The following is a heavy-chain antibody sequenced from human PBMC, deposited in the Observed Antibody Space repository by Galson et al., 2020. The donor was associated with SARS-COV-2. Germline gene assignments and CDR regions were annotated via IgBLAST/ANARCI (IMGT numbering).Heavy chain of an antibody. CDR2: IYYSGSS. CDR1: GVSISSSGYS. Sequence: SETLSLTCTVSGVSISSSGYSWGWHRPSQGQGLEWIGSIYYSGSSYSNPSLKSRVTISVNTSKNQFSLKLNSVTGADTAVYYCARTGSTTGWYYFEDWGQGALVTVSA. V-gene: IGHV4-39*01. J-gene: IGHJ4*02. CDR3: ARTGSTTGWYYFED. D-gene: IGHD3-10*01.